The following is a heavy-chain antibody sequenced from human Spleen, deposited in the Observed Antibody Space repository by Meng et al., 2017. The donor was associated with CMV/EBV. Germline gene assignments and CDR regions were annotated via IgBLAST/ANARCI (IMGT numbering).Heavy chain of an antibody. CDR2: INLHGGST. D-gene: IGHD2/OR15-2a*01. CDR3: AKEMRRAGATKVIDY. Sequence: GESLKISCAASGFNFDDYGMSWVRLTPGKGLEWVSIINLHGGSTGYGDSVKGRFTVSRDNAKNSLYLQMNSLSIEDTALYYCAKEMRRAGATKVIDYWGQGALVTVSS. CDR1: GFNFDDYG. J-gene: IGHJ4*02. V-gene: IGHV3-20*04.